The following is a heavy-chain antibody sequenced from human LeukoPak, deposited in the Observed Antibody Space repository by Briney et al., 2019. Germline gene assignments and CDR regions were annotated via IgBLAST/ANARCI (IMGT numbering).Heavy chain of an antibody. D-gene: IGHD4-17*01. CDR2: IRYDGSNK. CDR1: GFTFSSYG. Sequence: PGGSLRLYCAASGFTFSSYGMHWVRQAPGKGLEWAAFIRYDGSNKYYADSVKGRFTISRDNSKNTLYLQMNSLRAEDTAVYYCAKEASILVTTFDYWGQGTLVTVSS. J-gene: IGHJ4*02. V-gene: IGHV3-30*02. CDR3: AKEASILVTTFDY.